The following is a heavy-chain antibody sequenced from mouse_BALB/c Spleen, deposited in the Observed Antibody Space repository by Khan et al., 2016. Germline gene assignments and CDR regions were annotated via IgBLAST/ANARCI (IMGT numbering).Heavy chain of an antibody. CDR1: GYSITSDYA. D-gene: IGHD1-1*01. V-gene: IGHV3-2*02. Sequence: EVQLQESGPGLVRPSQSLSLTCTVTGYSITSDYAWTRIRRFPGKKLKWMGYITYSGTTNYNPSLTSRVSITRDTSKNQFFLQLTSVTTEDTATYYCTTRHYYGSSSFAYWGQGTLVTVSA. J-gene: IGHJ3*01. CDR3: TTRHYYGSSSFAY. CDR2: ITYSGTT.